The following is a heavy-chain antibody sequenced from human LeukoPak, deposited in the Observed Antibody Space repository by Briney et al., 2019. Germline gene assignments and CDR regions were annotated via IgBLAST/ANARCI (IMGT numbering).Heavy chain of an antibody. Sequence: PGGSLRLSCAASGFTFGTYWMSWVRQAPGKGLEWVSAISGSGGSTYYADSVKGRFTISRDNSKNTLYLQMNSLRAEDTAVYYCAKDSGSLSTDYWGQGTLVTVFS. CDR2: ISGSGGST. J-gene: IGHJ4*02. D-gene: IGHD1-26*01. V-gene: IGHV3-23*01. CDR3: AKDSGSLSTDY. CDR1: GFTFGTYW.